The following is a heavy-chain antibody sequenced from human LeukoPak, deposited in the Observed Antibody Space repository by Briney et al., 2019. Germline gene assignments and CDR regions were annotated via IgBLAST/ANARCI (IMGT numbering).Heavy chain of an antibody. J-gene: IGHJ4*02. D-gene: IGHD3-16*02. V-gene: IGHV4-34*01. CDR3: ARALRYDYVWGSYRSYFDY. CDR1: VGSFSGYY. CDR2: ISHSGST. Sequence: PSETLSLTCAVYVGSFSGYYWNWIRQPPGQGLEWIAEISHSGSTNYNPSLKSRVTISVDTSKNQFSLKLSSVTAADTAVYYCARALRYDYVWGSYRSYFDYWGQGTLVTVSS.